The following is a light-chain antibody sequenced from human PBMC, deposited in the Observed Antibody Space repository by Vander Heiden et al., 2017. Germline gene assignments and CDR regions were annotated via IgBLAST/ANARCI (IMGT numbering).Light chain of an antibody. V-gene: IGKV1-33*01. Sequence: IHMTQSPSSLSASVGDRVSITCQASQDVSNYLNWYQQKPGKAPKLLIYDASNLETGVPSRFSGSGSETDFTFTISSLQPEDIATYYCQQYDNLPITFGQGTRLEIK. CDR2: DAS. CDR1: QDVSNY. CDR3: QQYDNLPIT. J-gene: IGKJ5*01.